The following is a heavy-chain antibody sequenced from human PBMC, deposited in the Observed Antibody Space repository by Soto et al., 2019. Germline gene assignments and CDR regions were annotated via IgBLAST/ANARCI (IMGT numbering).Heavy chain of an antibody. V-gene: IGHV3-48*01. D-gene: IGHD3-22*01. CDR2: ISSSSSTI. J-gene: IGHJ4*02. CDR1: GFTFSSYS. CDR3: ARGAYYYDSGGLSY. Sequence: EVQLVESGGGLVQPGGSLRLSCAASGFTFSSYSMNWVRQAPGKGLEWVSYISSSSSTIYYADSVKGRFTISRDNAKNSLYLQMNSLRAEDTAVYYCARGAYYYDSGGLSYWGQGTLVTVSS.